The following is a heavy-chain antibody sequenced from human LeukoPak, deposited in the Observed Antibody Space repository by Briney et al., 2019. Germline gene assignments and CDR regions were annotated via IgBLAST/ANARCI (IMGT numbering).Heavy chain of an antibody. CDR1: GFTFSSYS. CDR3: AREAYYGSGGSYGMDV. V-gene: IGHV3-21*01. D-gene: IGHD3-22*01. J-gene: IGHJ6*02. Sequence: GGSLRLSCAASGFTFSSYSMNWVRQAPGKGLEWVSSISSSSSYIYYADSVKGRFTISRDNAKISLYLQMNSLRAEDTAIYYCAREAYYGSGGSYGMDVWGQGTMVTVSS. CDR2: ISSSSSYI.